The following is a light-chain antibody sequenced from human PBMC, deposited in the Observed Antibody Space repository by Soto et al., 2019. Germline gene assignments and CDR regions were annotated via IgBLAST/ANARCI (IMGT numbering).Light chain of an antibody. CDR2: AAS. CDR3: QKYDIAPRT. J-gene: IGKJ4*01. Sequence: IQMTQSPSSLSAPVGDRVTITSRAGKNISNYLAWFQQRPGKVPKLLIYAASTLQSGVPSRFSGSGSGTDFTLTISSLQPEDVATYYCQKYDIAPRTFGGGTKVEIK. V-gene: IGKV1-27*01. CDR1: KNISNY.